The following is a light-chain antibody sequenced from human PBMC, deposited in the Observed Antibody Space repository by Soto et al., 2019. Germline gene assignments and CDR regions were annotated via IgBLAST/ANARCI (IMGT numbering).Light chain of an antibody. J-gene: IGKJ4*01. CDR1: QSVSNNY. CDR3: PQYASLPPT. Sequence: EIVLTQSPGIMSLSPGERATISCRASQSVSNNYLAWYQQKPGQAPRVLIYGASNRATGIPDRFSGSGSGTEFTLTISSLQPEDFATYLCPQYASLPPTFGGGTKVDIK. CDR2: GAS. V-gene: IGKV3-20*01.